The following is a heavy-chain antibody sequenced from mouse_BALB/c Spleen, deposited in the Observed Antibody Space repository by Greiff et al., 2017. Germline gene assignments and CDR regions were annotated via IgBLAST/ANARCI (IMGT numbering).Heavy chain of an antibody. Sequence: QVHVKQSGPGLVQPSQSLSITCTVSGFSLTSYGVHWVRQSPGKGLEWLGVIWSGGSTDYNAAFISRLSISKDNSKSQVFFKMNSLQANDTAIYYCARNWGGSSYWYFDVWGAGTTVTVSS. V-gene: IGHV2-2*02. CDR1: GFSLTSYG. CDR2: IWSGGST. CDR3: ARNWGGSSYWYFDV. D-gene: IGHD1-1*01. J-gene: IGHJ1*01.